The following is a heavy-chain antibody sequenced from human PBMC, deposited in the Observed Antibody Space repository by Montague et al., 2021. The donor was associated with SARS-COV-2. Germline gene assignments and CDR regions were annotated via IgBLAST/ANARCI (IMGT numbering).Heavy chain of an antibody. CDR2: VSASGST. D-gene: IGHD6-13*01. J-gene: IGHJ4*02. Sequence: SETLSLTCTVSGGSISSYYWSWVRQPAGKGLEWIGRVSASGSTNYNPSLNSRVTMSVDTSKKQFSLRLSPVTAADTAVYYCARDVVAAPGTFDYWGQGTLVTVSS. V-gene: IGHV4-4*07. CDR1: GGSISSYY. CDR3: ARDVVAAPGTFDY.